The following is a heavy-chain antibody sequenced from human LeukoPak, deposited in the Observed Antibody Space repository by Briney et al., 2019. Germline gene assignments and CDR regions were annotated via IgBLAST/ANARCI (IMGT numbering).Heavy chain of an antibody. J-gene: IGHJ6*03. V-gene: IGHV3-20*04. CDR3: ARDRTITMAYMDV. D-gene: IGHD3-10*01. CDR1: GFTFDDYG. CDR2: INWNGGGT. Sequence: PGGSLRLSCAASGFTFDDYGMSWVRQAPGKGLEWVSGINWNGGGTGYADSVKGRFTISRDNAKNSLYLQMNSLRAEDTALYYCARDRTITMAYMDVWGKGTTVTVSS.